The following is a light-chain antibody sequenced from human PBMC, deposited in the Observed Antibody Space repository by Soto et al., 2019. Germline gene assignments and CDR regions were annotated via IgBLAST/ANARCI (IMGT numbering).Light chain of an antibody. CDR3: QSYDSSLSALYV. CDR2: ANN. V-gene: IGLV1-40*01. Sequence: QSVLAQPPSVSGAPGQTVTSSCTGNSSNIGAGYDVHWYHHLPGTAPKLLIYANNIRPSGVPDRFSGSKSGTSASLAITGLQAEDEADYYCQSYDSSLSALYVFGTGTKLTVL. J-gene: IGLJ1*01. CDR1: SSNIGAGYD.